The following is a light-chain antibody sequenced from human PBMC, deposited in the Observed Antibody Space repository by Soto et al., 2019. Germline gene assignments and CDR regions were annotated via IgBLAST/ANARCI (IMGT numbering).Light chain of an antibody. Sequence: EIEMTQSPVTLSVSPGERATLSCRASQSVTGNLAWYQQKPGQAPRLLIYGASTRATGIPDRFRGSGSGTEFTLTISSLQSEDFAVYYCQHYNTWPYSFGQGTKLEIK. CDR1: QSVTGN. V-gene: IGKV3-15*01. CDR3: QHYNTWPYS. J-gene: IGKJ2*01. CDR2: GAS.